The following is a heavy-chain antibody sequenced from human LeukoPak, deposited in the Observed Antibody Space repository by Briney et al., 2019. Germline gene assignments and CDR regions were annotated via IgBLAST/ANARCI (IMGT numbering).Heavy chain of an antibody. J-gene: IGHJ4*02. V-gene: IGHV1-69*04. Sequence: ASVKVSCKASGGTFSSYAISWVRQAPGQGLEWMGRIIPILGIANYAQKFQGRVTMTRDTSTSTVYMELSSLRSEDTAVYYCARTFTIFGVVSRMGYFDYWGQGTLVTVSS. CDR2: IIPILGIA. D-gene: IGHD3-3*01. CDR3: ARTFTIFGVVSRMGYFDY. CDR1: GGTFSSYA.